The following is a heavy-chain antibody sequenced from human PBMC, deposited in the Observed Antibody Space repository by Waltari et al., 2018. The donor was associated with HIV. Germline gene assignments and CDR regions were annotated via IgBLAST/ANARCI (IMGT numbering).Heavy chain of an antibody. CDR1: GYIFTKHW. CDR2: IYPGGSDT. CDR3: ARFSRDDYGGNFHFFDS. D-gene: IGHD4-17*01. V-gene: IGHV5-51*03. Sequence: EVQLVQSGAEVKKPGESLKISCKGSGYIFTKHWIAWVRQMPGRSLDWMGIIYPGGSDTRYSPSFQGQVTISADKSNNIAYLQWNSLKASDTAIYYCARFSRDDYGGNFHFFDSWGQGTLVSVSS. J-gene: IGHJ4*02.